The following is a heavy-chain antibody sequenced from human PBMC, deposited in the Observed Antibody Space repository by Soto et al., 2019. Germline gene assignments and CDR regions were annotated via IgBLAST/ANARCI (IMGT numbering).Heavy chain of an antibody. CDR2: ISYSGTT. D-gene: IGHD5-18*01. CDR1: GGSISSDDYY. Sequence: SETLSLTCTVSGGSISSDDYYWSWIRQPPGKGLEWIGYISYSGTTYYNPSLKSRVTISIDMSQNQFSLKLSFVTAADTAVYYCARNLGGYSNNYFDYWGQGTLVTVSS. CDR3: ARNLGGYSNNYFDY. J-gene: IGHJ4*02. V-gene: IGHV4-30-4*01.